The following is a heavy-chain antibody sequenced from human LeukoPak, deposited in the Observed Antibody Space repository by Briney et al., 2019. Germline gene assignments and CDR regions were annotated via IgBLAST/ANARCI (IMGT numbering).Heavy chain of an antibody. V-gene: IGHV4-59*08. CDR2: IYYTGST. D-gene: IGHD5-18*01. J-gene: IGHJ4*02. CDR3: ARLNGYSYGTNFDY. CDR1: GGSFSGYY. Sequence: SETLSLTCAVYGGSFSGYYWSWIRQPPGKGLEWIGYIYYTGSTNYNPSLKSRVSMSVDTSKKQFSLKLTSVTAADTAVYYCARLNGYSYGTNFDYWGQGTLVTVSS.